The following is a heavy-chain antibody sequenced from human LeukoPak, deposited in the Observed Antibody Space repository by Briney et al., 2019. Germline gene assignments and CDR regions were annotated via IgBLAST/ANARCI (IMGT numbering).Heavy chain of an antibody. CDR3: AKDRRSSGWYDY. CDR1: GFTFSSYA. V-gene: IGHV3-23*01. D-gene: IGHD6-19*01. CDR2: ISGSGGST. J-gene: IGHJ4*02. Sequence: GGSLRLSCAASGFTFSSYAMSWVRQAPGNGLESVSAISGSGGSTYYADSVKGRFTISRDNSKNTLYLQMNSLRAEDTAVYYCAKDRRSSGWYDYWGQGTLVTVSS.